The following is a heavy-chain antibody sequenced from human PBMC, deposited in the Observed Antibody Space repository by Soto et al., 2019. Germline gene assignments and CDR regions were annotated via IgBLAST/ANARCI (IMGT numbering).Heavy chain of an antibody. D-gene: IGHD2-2*01. Sequence: QVQLVQSGAEVKKPGSSVKVSCKASGGTFSRYSITWVRQAPGHGLEWIGRIIPIFGIASYAQKFQGRVTITADESKRTAYMELSSLRSDDTAVYYCAREDRDRETGLVPAAIDGMVVWGQGTTVTVSS. CDR2: IIPIFGIA. CDR1: GGTFSRYS. V-gene: IGHV1-69*08. J-gene: IGHJ6*02. CDR3: AREDRDRETGLVPAAIDGMVV.